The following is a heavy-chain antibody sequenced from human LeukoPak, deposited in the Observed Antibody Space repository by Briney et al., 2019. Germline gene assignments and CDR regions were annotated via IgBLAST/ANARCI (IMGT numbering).Heavy chain of an antibody. CDR2: ISYSGST. D-gene: IGHD3-10*01. V-gene: IGHV4-59*01. CDR3: AGASVWFGELSWFDP. Sequence: SETLSLTCTVSGVSISNYYWSWIRQPPGKGLEWIGYISYSGSTNYNPSLKSRVTISVDTSKNQFSLKLSSVTAADTAVYYCAGASVWFGELSWFDPWGQGTLVTVSS. CDR1: GVSISNYY. J-gene: IGHJ5*02.